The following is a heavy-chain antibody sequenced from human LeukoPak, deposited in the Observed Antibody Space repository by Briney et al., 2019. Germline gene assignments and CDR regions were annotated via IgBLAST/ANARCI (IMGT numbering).Heavy chain of an antibody. CDR3: AKDRRDGSSRDGFFDY. CDR1: GFTFSNYA. Sequence: PGGSLRLSCAASGFTFSNYAMSLVRQAPGKGLEWVSGIGGGGGSVYYADSVKGRFTISRDNSKNTLYLQMNSLRVEDTAAYYCAKDRRDGSSRDGFFDYWGQGTLVTVSS. CDR2: IGGGGGSV. J-gene: IGHJ4*02. V-gene: IGHV3-23*01. D-gene: IGHD5-24*01.